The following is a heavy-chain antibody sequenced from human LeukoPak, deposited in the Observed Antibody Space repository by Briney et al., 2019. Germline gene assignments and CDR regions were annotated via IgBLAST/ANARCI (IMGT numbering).Heavy chain of an antibody. CDR1: GGSISSYY. CDR3: ARSSYYYGADAFNI. J-gene: IGHJ3*02. D-gene: IGHD3-10*01. Sequence: PSETLSLTCTVSGGSISSYYWSWIRQPPGKGLEWTGYIYYSGSTNYNPSLRSRVTISLDTSKNQFSLKLSSVTAADTAVYYCARSSYYYGADAFNIWGQGTMVTVSS. V-gene: IGHV4-59*01. CDR2: IYYSGST.